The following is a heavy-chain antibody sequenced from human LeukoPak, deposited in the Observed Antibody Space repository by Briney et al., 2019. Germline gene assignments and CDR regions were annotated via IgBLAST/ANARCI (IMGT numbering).Heavy chain of an antibody. J-gene: IGHJ3*02. CDR1: GFTFSSYS. V-gene: IGHV3-21*01. CDR3: ARDLTEDIVLMVYAIRAFDI. D-gene: IGHD2-8*01. CDR2: ISSSSSYI. Sequence: GGSLRLSCAASGFTFSSYSMNWVRQAPGKGLEWVSSISSSSSYIYYADSVKGRLTISRDNAKNSLYLQMNSLRAEDTAVYYCARDLTEDIVLMVYAIRAFDIWGQGTMVTVSS.